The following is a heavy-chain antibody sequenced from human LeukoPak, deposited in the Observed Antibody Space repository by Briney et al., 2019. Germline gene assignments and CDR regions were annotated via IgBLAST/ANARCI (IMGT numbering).Heavy chain of an antibody. CDR2: INSDGSST. CDR3: GSLTVVAKDH. J-gene: IGHJ4*02. Sequence: PGGSLRLSCAASGFTFSTYWMHWVRQAPGKGLVGVAQINSDGSSTSYADSVKSRFTISRDNAKNTLYLQMINLRAEDTAVYYCGSLTVVAKDHWGQGTLVTVSS. CDR1: GFTFSTYW. D-gene: IGHD3-22*01. V-gene: IGHV3-74*01.